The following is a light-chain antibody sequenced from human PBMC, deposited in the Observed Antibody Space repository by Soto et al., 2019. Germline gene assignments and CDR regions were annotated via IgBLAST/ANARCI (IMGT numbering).Light chain of an antibody. J-gene: IGLJ2*01. CDR2: VNS. V-gene: IGLV1-40*01. CDR3: QSYDSSLSAVV. CDR1: SSNTGAGYD. Sequence: QSVLTQPPSVSGAPGQRVTISCTGSSSNTGAGYDVHWYQQLPGTAPKLLIYVNSNRPSGVPDRFSGSKSGTSASLAITGLQAEDEADYYCQSYDSSLSAVVFGGGTKLTVL.